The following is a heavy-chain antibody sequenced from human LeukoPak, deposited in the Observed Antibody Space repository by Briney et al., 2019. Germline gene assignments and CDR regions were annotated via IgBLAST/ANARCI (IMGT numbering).Heavy chain of an antibody. D-gene: IGHD3-22*01. V-gene: IGHV1-18*01. Sequence: ASVTVSCKASGYTFTSYGISWVRQAPGQGLEWMGWISAYNGNTNYAQKLQGRVTMTTDTSTSTAYMELRSLRSDDTAVYYCARVWGYYYDSSGYSDFDYWGQGTLVTVS. CDR2: ISAYNGNT. J-gene: IGHJ4*02. CDR3: ARVWGYYYDSSGYSDFDY. CDR1: GYTFTSYG.